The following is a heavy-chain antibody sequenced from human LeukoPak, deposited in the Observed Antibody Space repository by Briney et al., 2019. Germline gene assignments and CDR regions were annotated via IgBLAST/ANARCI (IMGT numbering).Heavy chain of an antibody. CDR3: ARWSIAAAGTA. CDR1: GFTFSSYS. CDR2: ISSSSSYI. D-gene: IGHD6-13*01. J-gene: IGHJ5*02. Sequence: GGSLRLSCAASGFTFSSYSMNWVRQAPGKGLEWVSSISSSSSYIYFADSVKGRFTISRDNAKNSLYLQMNSLRAEDTAVYYCARWSIAAAGTAWGQGTLVTVSS. V-gene: IGHV3-21*01.